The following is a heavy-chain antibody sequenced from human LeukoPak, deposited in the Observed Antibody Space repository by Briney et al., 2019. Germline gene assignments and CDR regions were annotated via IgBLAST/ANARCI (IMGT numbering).Heavy chain of an antibody. CDR3: AKDRAAGTYWYFDL. D-gene: IGHD6-13*01. Sequence: GGSLRLSCAASGFTFSNYGMSWVRQAPGKGLEWVSAIRTSGSSTYADSVKGHFTISRDNSNNTLYLQMSALRAEDTAVYYCAKDRAAGTYWYFDLWGRGTLVTVSS. CDR1: GFTFSNYG. J-gene: IGHJ2*01. CDR2: IRTSGSST. V-gene: IGHV3-23*01.